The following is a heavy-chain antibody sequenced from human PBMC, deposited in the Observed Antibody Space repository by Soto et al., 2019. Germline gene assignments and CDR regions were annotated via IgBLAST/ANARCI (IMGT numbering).Heavy chain of an antibody. CDR2: ISPGSRYP. J-gene: IGHJ5*02. CDR3: VRGGGGGLFDP. D-gene: IGHD2-15*01. V-gene: IGHV3-11*06. Sequence: PGASLIPSCAGPGFTFGDSYQRWVREAPGKGLEWLSYISPGSRYPAYADSVKGRFTISRDNAKRSLYLQMMSLTAEDTAIYYCVRGGGGGLFDPWGQGTMVTVSS. CDR1: GFTFGDSY.